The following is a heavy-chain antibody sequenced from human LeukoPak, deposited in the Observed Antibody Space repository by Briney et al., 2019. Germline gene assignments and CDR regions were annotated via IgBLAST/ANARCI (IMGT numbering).Heavy chain of an antibody. D-gene: IGHD6-25*01. V-gene: IGHV4-31*03. CDR1: GGSISSGGYY. J-gene: IGHJ4*02. CDR3: ARDNRSGYDGAYYFDY. Sequence: SETLSLTCTVSGGSISSGGYYWSWIRQHPGKGLEWIGYIYYIGSTYYNPSLKSRVTISVDTSKNQFSLKLSSVTAADTAVYYCARDNRSGYDGAYYFDYWGQGTLVTASS. CDR2: IYYIGST.